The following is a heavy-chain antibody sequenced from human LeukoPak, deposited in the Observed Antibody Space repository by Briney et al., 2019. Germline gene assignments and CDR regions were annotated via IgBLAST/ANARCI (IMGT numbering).Heavy chain of an antibody. D-gene: IGHD3-22*01. CDR3: ARDGHRRCHYDCSGREDAFDI. J-gene: IGHJ3*02. V-gene: IGHV1-18*01. CDR1: GYTFTNYG. Sequence: ASVKVSCKASGYTFTNYGVSWVRQAPGQGLEWMGWISAYNGHTNYAQNLQGRVTMTTDTSTSTAYMELRSLRSDDTAVYYCARDGHRRCHYDCSGREDAFDIWGQGTMVTVPS. CDR2: ISAYNGHT.